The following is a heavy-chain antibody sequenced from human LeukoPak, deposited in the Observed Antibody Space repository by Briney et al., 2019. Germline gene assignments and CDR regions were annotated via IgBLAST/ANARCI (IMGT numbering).Heavy chain of an antibody. V-gene: IGHV3-30-3*01. D-gene: IGHD3-22*01. CDR2: ISYDGSNK. Sequence: PGGSLRLSCAASGFTFSSYAMHWVRQAPGKGLEWVAVISYDGSNKYYADSVKGRFTISKDNSMNTLYLQMNSLRAEDTAIYYCARDSSGSTGYFHHWGQGTLVTVSS. CDR3: ARDSSGSTGYFHH. CDR1: GFTFSSYA. J-gene: IGHJ1*01.